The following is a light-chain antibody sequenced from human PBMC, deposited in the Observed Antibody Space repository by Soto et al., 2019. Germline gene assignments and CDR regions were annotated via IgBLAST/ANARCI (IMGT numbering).Light chain of an antibody. Sequence: QSVLTQPPSASGTPGQRVTSSCSGSSSNIGSNYVYWYQQLPGTAPKLLIYRNNQWPSGVPDRFSGSKSGTSASLAISGLRSEDEADYYCAAWDDSLSGVVFGGGTKLTVL. J-gene: IGLJ2*01. V-gene: IGLV1-47*01. CDR3: AAWDDSLSGVV. CDR2: RNN. CDR1: SSNIGSNY.